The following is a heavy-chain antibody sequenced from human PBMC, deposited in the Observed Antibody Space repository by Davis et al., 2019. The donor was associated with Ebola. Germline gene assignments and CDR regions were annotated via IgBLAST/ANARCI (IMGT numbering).Heavy chain of an antibody. Sequence: PGGSLRLSCAASGFSFSTYSMNWVRQAPGKGLEWISYITSSSSIIYYADSVKGRLTISRDNAKNSLYLQMNSLRDEDTAAYYCAATRYKSGWYPDYWGQGTLVTVSS. CDR1: GFSFSTYS. J-gene: IGHJ4*02. V-gene: IGHV3-48*02. D-gene: IGHD6-19*01. CDR3: AATRYKSGWYPDY. CDR2: ITSSSSII.